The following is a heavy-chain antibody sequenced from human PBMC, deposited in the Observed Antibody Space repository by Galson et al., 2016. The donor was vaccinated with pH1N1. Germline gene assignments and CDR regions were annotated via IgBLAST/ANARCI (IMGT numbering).Heavy chain of an antibody. CDR2: ISSSGSAI. D-gene: IGHD3-10*01. CDR3: ARDTSGHAPRPYGAFDI. Sequence: SLRLSCAASDFTFSSYEMSWVRQAPGKGLEWVAYISSSGSAIYYADSVEGRFTISRDNAGNSLYLQMSSLRAEDKAVYYCARDTSGHAPRPYGAFDIGGQGTMVTVSS. CDR1: DFTFSSYE. V-gene: IGHV3-48*03. J-gene: IGHJ3*02.